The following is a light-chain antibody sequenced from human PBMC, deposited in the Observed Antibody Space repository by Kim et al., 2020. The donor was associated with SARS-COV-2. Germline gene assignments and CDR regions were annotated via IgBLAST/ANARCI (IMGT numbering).Light chain of an antibody. CDR2: GAS. CDR1: QGISNY. CDR3: QKYNSAPWT. J-gene: IGKJ1*01. V-gene: IGKV1-27*01. Sequence: VGNRDAITCRASQGISNYLAWYQQKPGNIPRLLIYGASTLHSGVPSRFSGSGVGTDFTLTINSLQPEDVATYYCQKYNSAPWTFGQGTKVDIK.